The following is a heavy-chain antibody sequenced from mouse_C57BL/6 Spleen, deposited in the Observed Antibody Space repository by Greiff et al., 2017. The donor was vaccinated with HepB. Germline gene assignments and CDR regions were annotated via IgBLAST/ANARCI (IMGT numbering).Heavy chain of an antibody. D-gene: IGHD2-3*01. Sequence: EVHLVESGGGLVKPGGSLKLSCAASGFTFSDYGMHWVRQAPEKGLEWVAYISSGSSTIYYADTVKGRFTISRDNAKNTLFLQMTSLRSEDTAMYYCARIYDGYYDYFDYWGQGTTLTVSS. CDR1: GFTFSDYG. J-gene: IGHJ2*01. CDR3: ARIYDGYYDYFDY. V-gene: IGHV5-17*01. CDR2: ISSGSSTI.